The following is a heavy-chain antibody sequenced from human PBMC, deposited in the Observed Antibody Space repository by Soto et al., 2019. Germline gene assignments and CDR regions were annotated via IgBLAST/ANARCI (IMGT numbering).Heavy chain of an antibody. CDR2: ISYDGSNK. J-gene: IGHJ4*02. V-gene: IGHV3-30-3*01. Sequence: QVQLVESGGGVVQPGRSLRLSCAASGFTFISYAMHWVRQAPGKGREWVAVISYDGSNKYYADSVKGRFTISRDNSKNTLYLQMNSLRAEDTAVYYCARDQIGDSSGPFYDYWGQGTLVTVSS. CDR3: ARDQIGDSSGPFYDY. CDR1: GFTFISYA. D-gene: IGHD3-22*01.